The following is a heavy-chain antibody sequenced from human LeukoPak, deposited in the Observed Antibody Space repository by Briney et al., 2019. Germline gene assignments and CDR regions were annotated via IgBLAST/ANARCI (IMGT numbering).Heavy chain of an antibody. Sequence: GRSLRLSCAASGFTFSDYFMSWIRQAPGKGLEWVSYISHSGNGKSYADSVRGRFTISRDNAKKSVYLQINSLRAEDTAFYYCARDLVSSYCGTTTCHPNFYFDLWGQGTLVTVSS. V-gene: IGHV3-11*01. CDR1: GFTFSDYF. D-gene: IGHD2-2*01. J-gene: IGHJ4*02. CDR3: ARDLVSSYCGTTTCHPNFYFDL. CDR2: ISHSGNGK.